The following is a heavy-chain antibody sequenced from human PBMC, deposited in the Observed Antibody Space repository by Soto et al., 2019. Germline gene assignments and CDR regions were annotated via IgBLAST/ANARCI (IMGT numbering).Heavy chain of an antibody. CDR1: GFTFSSYG. CDR3: ARGAKFEIGPYYGDSALDY. D-gene: IGHD4-17*01. J-gene: IGHJ4*02. CDR2: IWYDGSNK. V-gene: IGHV3-33*01. Sequence: PGGSLRLSCAASGFTFSSYGMHWVRQAPGKGLEWVAVIWYDGSNKYYADSVKGRFTISRDNSKNTLYLQMNGLRAEDTAVYYCARGAKFEIGPYYGDSALDYWGQGTLVTVSS.